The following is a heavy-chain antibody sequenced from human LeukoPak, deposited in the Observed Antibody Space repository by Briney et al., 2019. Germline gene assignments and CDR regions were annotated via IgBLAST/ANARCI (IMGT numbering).Heavy chain of an antibody. J-gene: IGHJ4*02. CDR2: VNNDGSAT. Sequence: GGSLRLPCAASRFIFTNYWIHWVRQAPGKGLVWVSHVNNDGSATSYADSVKGRSTISRDSAKNTVYLHMNSLRVEDTAVYYCTSFFETNWGQGTLVTVSS. D-gene: IGHD2/OR15-2a*01. CDR1: RFIFTNYW. V-gene: IGHV3-74*01. CDR3: TSFFETN.